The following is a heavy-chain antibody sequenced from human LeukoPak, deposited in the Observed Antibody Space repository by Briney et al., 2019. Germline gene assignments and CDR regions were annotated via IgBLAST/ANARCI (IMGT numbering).Heavy chain of an antibody. J-gene: IGHJ4*02. CDR3: NFRQDY. CDR1: GFTVITNY. V-gene: IGHV3-53*01. CDR2: IYNDGRA. Sequence: GGSLRLSCATSGFTVITNYVSWVRQAPGMGLEWVSLIYNDGRADYADSVKGRFAISRDSSKDTVYLQMNSLRADDTAVYYCNFRQDYWGQGILVTVSS.